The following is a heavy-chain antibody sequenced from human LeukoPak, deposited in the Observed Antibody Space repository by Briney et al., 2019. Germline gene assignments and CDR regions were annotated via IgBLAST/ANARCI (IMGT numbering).Heavy chain of an antibody. CDR1: GGSFSGYY. CDR3: ARDKIGGINFDY. Sequence: PSETLSLTCAVYGGSFSGYYWSWIRQPPGKGLEWIGKINHSGSTNYNPSLKSRVTISVDTSKNRFSLKVSSVTAADTAVYYCARDKIGGINFDYWGQGTLITVSA. J-gene: IGHJ4*02. V-gene: IGHV4-34*01. CDR2: INHSGST. D-gene: IGHD2/OR15-2a*01.